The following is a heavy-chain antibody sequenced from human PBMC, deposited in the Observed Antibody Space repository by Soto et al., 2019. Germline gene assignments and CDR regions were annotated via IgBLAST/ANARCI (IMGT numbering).Heavy chain of an antibody. CDR2: ISYTETK. V-gene: IGHV3-48*01. Sequence: EVQLVESGGDLVQPGGSLRLSCAASGFTFDTYSMNWVRQAPGKGLEWVAYISYTETKHYADSVAGRFTISRDNAKNSLYLHMNSLGVEDTAVYFCTRDPHALGFWGQGTLVTVSS. CDR1: GFTFDTYS. CDR3: TRDPHALGF. J-gene: IGHJ4*02.